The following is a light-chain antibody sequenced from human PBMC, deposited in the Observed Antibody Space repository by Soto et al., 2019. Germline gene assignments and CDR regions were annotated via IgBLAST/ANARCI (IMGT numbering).Light chain of an antibody. CDR1: QSIGSSY. Sequence: EVVLTQSRGTLSLSPGERATLSCRASQSIGSSYLAWYQQKPGQAPRLLIYGASSRATGIPDRFSGGGSGTDFSLTLSRLDPEDFAVYYCQQYSSSPITVGQGTRLEIK. V-gene: IGKV3-20*01. CDR3: QQYSSSPIT. CDR2: GAS. J-gene: IGKJ5*01.